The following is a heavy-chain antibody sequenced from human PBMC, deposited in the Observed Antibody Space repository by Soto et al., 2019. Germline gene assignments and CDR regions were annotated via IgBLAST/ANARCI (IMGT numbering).Heavy chain of an antibody. Sequence: QVQLVQSGAEVKKPGSSVKVSCKASGGTFSSYTISWVRQAPGQGLEWMGRIIPILGIANYAQKFQGRVTITADKSTSTSYMELSSLRSEDTAVYYCARDGSQLVPAAIRGENWFDPWGQGTLVTVSS. J-gene: IGHJ5*02. CDR1: GGTFSSYT. CDR3: ARDGSQLVPAAIRGENWFDP. D-gene: IGHD2-2*01. CDR2: IIPILGIA. V-gene: IGHV1-69*08.